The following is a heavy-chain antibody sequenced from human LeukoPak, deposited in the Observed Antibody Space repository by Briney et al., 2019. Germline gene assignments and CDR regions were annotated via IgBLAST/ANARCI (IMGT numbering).Heavy chain of an antibody. CDR1: GFTFTNYW. CDR3: ARAGGWHSSGGSCSTTEIDY. D-gene: IGHD2-15*01. CDR2: INSDGRYT. Sequence: GGSLRLSCAASGFTFTNYWMHWVRQAPGKGLVWVSRINSDGRYTDYADTVKGRFTFSRDNAKNTLYLQMNSLRAEDTAVYYCARAGGWHSSGGSCSTTEIDYWGQGTLVTVSS. J-gene: IGHJ4*02. V-gene: IGHV3-74*01.